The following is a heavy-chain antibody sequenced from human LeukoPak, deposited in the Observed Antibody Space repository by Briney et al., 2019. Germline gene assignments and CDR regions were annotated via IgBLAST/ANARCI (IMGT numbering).Heavy chain of an antibody. CDR3: ARDGSKGPLYYYYMDV. J-gene: IGHJ6*03. Sequence: SETLSLTCTVSGGSISSGSYYWSWIRQPAGKGLEWIGRIYTSGSTNYNPSLKSRVTISVDTSKNQFSLKLSSVTAADTAVYYCARDGSKGPLYYYYMDVWGKGTTVTVSS. CDR2: IYTSGST. CDR1: GGSISSGSYY. D-gene: IGHD1-26*01. V-gene: IGHV4-61*02.